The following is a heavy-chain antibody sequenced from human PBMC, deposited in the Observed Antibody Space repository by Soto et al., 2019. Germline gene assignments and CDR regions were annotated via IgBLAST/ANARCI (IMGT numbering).Heavy chain of an antibody. D-gene: IGHD3-16*01. J-gene: IGHJ3*02. CDR3: ARDPSFGAFDI. V-gene: IGHV3-7*01. CDR1: GFTLANSW. CDR2: INGDGSGK. Sequence: EVRLVESGGGLVQPGGSLSLSCVASGFTLANSWMTWIRHTPGKGLEWVAYINGDGSGKSYVDSVKGRFTISRDNAKNSLDLQMNSLRAEDTAVYYCARDPSFGAFDIWGQGIVVSVS.